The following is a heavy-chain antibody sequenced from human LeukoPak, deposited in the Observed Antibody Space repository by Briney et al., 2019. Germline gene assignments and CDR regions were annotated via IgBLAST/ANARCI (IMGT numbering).Heavy chain of an antibody. Sequence: GGSLRLSCAVSGFTFSNEAMGWVRQLRGGGLEWVSTISPGGGTTYYAESTKGRFTISRDNSKSTLYLEMTSLRVEDTAVYYCARDIYQLQVRDAFDIWGQGTMVTVSS. D-gene: IGHD2-2*01. V-gene: IGHV3-23*01. CDR1: GFTFSNEA. J-gene: IGHJ3*02. CDR2: ISPGGGTT. CDR3: ARDIYQLQVRDAFDI.